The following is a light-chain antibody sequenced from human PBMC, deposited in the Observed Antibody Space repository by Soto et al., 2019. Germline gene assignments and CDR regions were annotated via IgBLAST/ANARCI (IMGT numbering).Light chain of an antibody. V-gene: IGKV3-20*01. Sequence: EIVLTQSPGTLSLSPGERATLSCRASQSVGKNFVAWYQQKPGQAPRFLMYGASTRATGIPDRFSGSGSGTDFTLTINRQEPEDFAVYYCHQYADSPRTFGQGTKVEI. CDR1: QSVGKNF. CDR2: GAS. CDR3: HQYADSPRT. J-gene: IGKJ1*01.